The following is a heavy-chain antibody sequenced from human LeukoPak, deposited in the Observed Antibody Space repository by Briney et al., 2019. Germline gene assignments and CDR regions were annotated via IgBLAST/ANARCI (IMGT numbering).Heavy chain of an antibody. CDR3: ARGNFFDY. CDR2: IYYSGST. J-gene: IGHJ4*02. CDR1: GGSISSYY. V-gene: IGHV4-59*01. Sequence: SETLSLTCTVSGGSISSYYWSWIRQPPGKGLEWIGYIYYSGSTNYNPSLKSRVTISVDTSKNQFSLKLSSVTAADTAVYYCARGNFFDYWGQGTLVTVSS.